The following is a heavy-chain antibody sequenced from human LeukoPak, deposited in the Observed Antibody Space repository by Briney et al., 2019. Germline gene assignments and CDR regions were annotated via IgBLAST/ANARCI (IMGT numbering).Heavy chain of an antibody. CDR2: INSDESRT. J-gene: IGHJ4*02. CDR1: GFTFSTYW. V-gene: IGHV3-74*01. Sequence: PGGSLRLSCAASGFTFSTYWMHWVRQVPGKGLVWVSRINSDESRTNYADSVKGRFTISRDNAKNSLYLQMNSLRAEDTAVYYCASLADYSSGWSHWGQGTLVTVSS. CDR3: ASLADYSSGWSH. D-gene: IGHD6-19*01.